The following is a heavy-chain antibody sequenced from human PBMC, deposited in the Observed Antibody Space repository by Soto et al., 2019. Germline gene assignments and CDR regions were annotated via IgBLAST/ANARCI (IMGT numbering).Heavy chain of an antibody. D-gene: IGHD3-3*01. CDR3: AKSYDFWSGPFPGYFDY. J-gene: IGHJ4*02. CDR2: ISGSGGST. V-gene: IGHV3-23*01. CDR1: GFTFSSYA. Sequence: GGSLRLSCAASGFTFSSYAMSWVRQAPGKGLEWVSAISGSGGSTYYADSVKGRFTISRDNSKNTLYLQMNSLRAEDTAVYYCAKSYDFWSGPFPGYFDYWGQGTLVTVSS.